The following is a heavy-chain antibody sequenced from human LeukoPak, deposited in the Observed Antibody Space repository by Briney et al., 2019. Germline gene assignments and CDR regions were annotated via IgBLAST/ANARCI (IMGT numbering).Heavy chain of an antibody. J-gene: IGHJ5*02. CDR2: INHSGST. CDR1: GGSFSGYY. D-gene: IGHD2-15*01. Sequence: PSETLSLTCAVYGGSFSGYYWSWIRQPPGKGLEWIGEINHSGSTNYNPSLKSRVTISVDTSKNQFSLKLSSVTAADTAVYYCARDWVAATQSNWFDPWGQGTLVTVSS. V-gene: IGHV4-34*01. CDR3: ARDWVAATQSNWFDP.